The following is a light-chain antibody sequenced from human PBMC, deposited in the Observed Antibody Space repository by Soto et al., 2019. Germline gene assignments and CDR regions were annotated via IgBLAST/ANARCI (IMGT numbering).Light chain of an antibody. Sequence: EIVMTHSPAALSVSPGERSTLSCRASQDXSSNVALSQQKTGQAPRILXDCSSTMETGSPARLSGSGSATEFTLTISSLQPEYFATYYCQQARFPISIFGQGTRLEI. CDR2: CSS. CDR3: QQARFPISI. J-gene: IGKJ5*01. CDR1: QDXSSN. V-gene: IGKV3-15*01.